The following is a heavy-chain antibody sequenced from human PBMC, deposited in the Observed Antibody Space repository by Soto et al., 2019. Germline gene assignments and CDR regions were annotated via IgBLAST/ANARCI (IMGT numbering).Heavy chain of an antibody. J-gene: IGHJ4*02. Sequence: ASVKVSCKASGYTFTSYGISWLRQAPGQGLEWMGWISAYNGNTNYAQKLQGRVTMTRDTSTSTVYMELSSLRSEDTAVYYCARAVSTKTAPIDYWGQGTLVTVSS. CDR1: GYTFTSYG. V-gene: IGHV1-18*01. CDR3: ARAVSTKTAPIDY. D-gene: IGHD4-17*01. CDR2: ISAYNGNT.